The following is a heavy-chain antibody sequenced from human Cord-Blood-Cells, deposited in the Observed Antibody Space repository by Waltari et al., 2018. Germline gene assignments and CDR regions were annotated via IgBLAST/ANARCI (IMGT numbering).Heavy chain of an antibody. J-gene: IGHJ4*02. CDR2: NIPCFGTT. Sequence: QVQLVQSGAEVRKPGSSVKVSCKASGGTFSSYAISWVRQAPGQGLEWMGGNIPCFGTTNYAQKGQGIVTITADKSTSTAYMELSSLRSEDTAVYYCARRSSASYFDYWGQGTLVTVSS. CDR1: GGTFSSYA. CDR3: ARRSSASYFDY. V-gene: IGHV1-69*06. D-gene: IGHD6-6*01.